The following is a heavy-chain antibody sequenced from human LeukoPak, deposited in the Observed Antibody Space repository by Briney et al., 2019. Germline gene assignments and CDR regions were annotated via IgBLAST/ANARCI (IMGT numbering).Heavy chain of an antibody. CDR3: ARHDYSNYHDY. CDR1: GGSISSYY. CDR2: IYYSGST. Sequence: SETLSLTCTVSGGSISSYYWSWIRQPPGKGLEWIGYIYYSGSTNYNPSLKSRVTISVDTSKNQFSLKLSSVTAADTAVYYCARHDYSNYHDYWGQGTLVTVSS. D-gene: IGHD4-11*01. J-gene: IGHJ4*02. V-gene: IGHV4-59*01.